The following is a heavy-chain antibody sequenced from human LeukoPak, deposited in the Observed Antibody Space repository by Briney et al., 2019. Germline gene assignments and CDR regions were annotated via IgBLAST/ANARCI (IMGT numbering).Heavy chain of an antibody. J-gene: IGHJ4*02. Sequence: GASLRLSCAASGLSFSTYWMARVRQAPGKGLEWVANINPGAGEKYYVDSVKGRFTISRDDAKTSLYLQMDNLRVEDTAVYSCARWGLAYTTDFWGQGTLVTVSS. D-gene: IGHD2-21*01. CDR1: GLSFSTYW. CDR3: ARWGLAYTTDF. V-gene: IGHV3-7*01. CDR2: INPGAGEK.